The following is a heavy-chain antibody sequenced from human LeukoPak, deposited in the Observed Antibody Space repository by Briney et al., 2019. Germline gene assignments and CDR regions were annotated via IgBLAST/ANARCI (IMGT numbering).Heavy chain of an antibody. J-gene: IGHJ4*02. CDR1: GGSISSYY. V-gene: IGHV4-59*01. CDR3: ARADVVWAAVRPSYFDY. Sequence: SETLSLTCTVSGGSISSYYWSWIRQPPGKGLEWIGYINYSGSTNYNPSLKSRVTISVDTSKNQFSLKLSSVTAADTAVYYCARADVVWAAVRPSYFDYWGQGTLVTVSS. CDR2: INYSGST. D-gene: IGHD6-13*01.